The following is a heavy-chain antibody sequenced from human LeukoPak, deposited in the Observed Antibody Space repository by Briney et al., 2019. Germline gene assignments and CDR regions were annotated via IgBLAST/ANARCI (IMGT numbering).Heavy chain of an antibody. D-gene: IGHD6-19*01. J-gene: IGHJ4*02. Sequence: GGSLRLSCAASGFTFSSYGMHSVRQAPGKGLEWVAVISYDGSNKYYADSVKGRFTISRVNSKNTLYLQMDSLRAEDTAVYYCAKDISGWYDYWGQGTLVTVSS. CDR1: GFTFSSYG. V-gene: IGHV3-30*18. CDR2: ISYDGSNK. CDR3: AKDISGWYDY.